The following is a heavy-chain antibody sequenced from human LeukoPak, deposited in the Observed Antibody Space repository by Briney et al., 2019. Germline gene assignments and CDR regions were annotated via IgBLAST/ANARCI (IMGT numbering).Heavy chain of an antibody. V-gene: IGHV3-30*03. Sequence: GGSLRLSCAASGFTFSSYGMHWVRQAPGKGLEWVAVISYDGSNKYYADSVKGRFTISRDNSKNTLYLQMNSLRAEDTAVYYCAAGRFWSGYYDYWGQGTLVTVSS. D-gene: IGHD3-3*01. CDR1: GFTFSSYG. CDR3: AAGRFWSGYYDY. J-gene: IGHJ4*02. CDR2: ISYDGSNK.